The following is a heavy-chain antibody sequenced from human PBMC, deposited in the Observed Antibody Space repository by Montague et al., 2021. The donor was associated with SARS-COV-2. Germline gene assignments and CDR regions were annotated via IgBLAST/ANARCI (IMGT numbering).Heavy chain of an antibody. V-gene: IGHV3-30*04. CDR1: GFTFSSYA. D-gene: IGHD3-22*01. CDR2: ISYDGSNK. Sequence: SLRLSCAASGFTFSSYAMHWVRQAPGKGLEWVAVISYDGSNKYYVDSVQGRFTISRDNSKNTLYLQMNSLRAEDTAVYYCAREGLGNYYDSSGYYPFDYWGQGTLVTVSS. J-gene: IGHJ4*02. CDR3: AREGLGNYYDSSGYYPFDY.